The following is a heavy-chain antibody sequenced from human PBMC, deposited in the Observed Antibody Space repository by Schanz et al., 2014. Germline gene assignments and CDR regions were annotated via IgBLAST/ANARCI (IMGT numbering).Heavy chain of an antibody. CDR2: IATAGTKM. CDR3: ARDNSHWLVDY. D-gene: IGHD6-19*01. J-gene: IGHJ4*02. Sequence: VQLLESGGGLVQPGGSLRLSCAVSGFIVRSNYMTWVRQAPGKGLEWVAAIATAGTKMYYADSVRGRFTVSRDNSKNTLYLEVNSLRPEDTALYYCARDNSHWLVDYWGQGTLVTVSS. CDR1: GFIVRSNY. V-gene: IGHV3-30-3*01.